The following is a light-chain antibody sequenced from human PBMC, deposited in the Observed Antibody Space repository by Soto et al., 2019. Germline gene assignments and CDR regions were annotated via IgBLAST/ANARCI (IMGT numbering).Light chain of an antibody. J-gene: IGKJ4*01. V-gene: IGKV3-20*01. CDR2: DAS. Sequence: EIVLTQSPGTLSLSPGEGATLSCRASQSIYTKLAWYQKKSGQAPRLLIYDASTRAYGIPDRFSGSGSGTDFTLTISRLEPEDFAVYYCQQYGSSLTFGGGTKVDIK. CDR3: QQYGSSLT. CDR1: QSIYTK.